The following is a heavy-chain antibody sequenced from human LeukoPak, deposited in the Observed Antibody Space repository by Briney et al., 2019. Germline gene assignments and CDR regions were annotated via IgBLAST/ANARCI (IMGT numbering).Heavy chain of an antibody. Sequence: GGSLRLSCAASGFTFSSYWLNWVRQAPGKGLEWVANIKPDGSDKYYVDSVKGRFTISRDNAKNSLYLQMNSLRAEGTAVYCWARQNFEYWAQGTLVTVSS. CDR3: ARQNFEY. CDR2: IKPDGSDK. J-gene: IGHJ4*02. CDR1: GFTFSSYW. V-gene: IGHV3-7*04.